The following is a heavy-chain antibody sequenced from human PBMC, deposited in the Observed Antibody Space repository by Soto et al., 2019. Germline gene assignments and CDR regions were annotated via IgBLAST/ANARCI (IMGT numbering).Heavy chain of an antibody. CDR2: IYYSGST. V-gene: IGHV4-39*01. J-gene: IGHJ4*02. CDR1: GGSISSSSYY. CDR3: ARRRPNYFDY. Sequence: SETLSLTCTVSGGSISSSSYYWGWIRQPPGKGLEWIGSIYYSGSTYYNPSLKNRVTISVDTSKNQFSLKLSSVTAADTAVYYCARRRPNYFDYWGQGTLVTVS.